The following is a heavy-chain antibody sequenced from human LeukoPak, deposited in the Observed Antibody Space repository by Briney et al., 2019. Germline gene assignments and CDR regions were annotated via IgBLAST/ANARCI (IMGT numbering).Heavy chain of an antibody. CDR1: GFTFDDYA. V-gene: IGHV3-9*01. D-gene: IGHD3-10*01. CDR3: AKDLRSANDGFDI. Sequence: PGRSLRLSCAVSGFTFDDYAMHWVRQAPGKGLEWVSGISWDSGRIGYADSVKGRFTISRDNAKNSLYLQMNSLRVEDTALYYCAKDLRSANDGFDIWGQGQRSPSPQ. CDR2: ISWDSGRI. J-gene: IGHJ3*02.